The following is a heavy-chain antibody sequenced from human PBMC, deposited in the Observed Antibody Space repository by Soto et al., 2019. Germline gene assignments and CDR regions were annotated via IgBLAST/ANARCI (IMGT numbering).Heavy chain of an antibody. CDR1: GFTFSSYA. J-gene: IGHJ5*02. CDR3: AKNQGCSSTSCYVGMVPFDP. Sequence: GGSLRLSCAASGFTFSSYAMSWVRQAPGKGLEWVSAISGSGGSTYYADSVKRRFTISRDNSKNTLYLQMNSLRAEDTAVYYCAKNQGCSSTSCYVGMVPFDPWGQGTLVTVSS. CDR2: ISGSGGST. D-gene: IGHD2-2*01. V-gene: IGHV3-23*01.